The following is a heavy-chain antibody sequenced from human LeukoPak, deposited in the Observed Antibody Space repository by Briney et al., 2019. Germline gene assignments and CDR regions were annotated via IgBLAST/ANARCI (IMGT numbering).Heavy chain of an antibody. CDR2: IYPRDGST. CDR1: GYTFTSNY. V-gene: IGHV1-46*01. CDR3: ARDQEGFDY. J-gene: IGHJ4*02. Sequence: ASVNVSCKASGYTFTSNYIHWVRQAPGQGLEWMGMIYPRDGSTSYAQKFQGRVTVTRDTSTSTVHMELSGLRSEDAAVYYCARDQEGFDYWGQGTLVTVSS.